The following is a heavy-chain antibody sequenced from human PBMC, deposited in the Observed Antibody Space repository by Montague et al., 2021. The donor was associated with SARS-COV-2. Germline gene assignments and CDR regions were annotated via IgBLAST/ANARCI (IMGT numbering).Heavy chain of an antibody. Sequence: PALVKPTQTLTLTCTFSGFSLSTSGVGVGWIRQPPGKALEWLALIYWDDDKRYSPSLTSRLTITKDTSKNQVVLTMTNMDPVDTATYYCAHRQNSGWWGDWFDPGGQGTLVTVSS. V-gene: IGHV2-5*02. CDR2: IYWDDDK. CDR3: AHRQNSGWWGDWFDP. CDR1: GFSLSTSGVG. D-gene: IGHD6-19*01. J-gene: IGHJ5*02.